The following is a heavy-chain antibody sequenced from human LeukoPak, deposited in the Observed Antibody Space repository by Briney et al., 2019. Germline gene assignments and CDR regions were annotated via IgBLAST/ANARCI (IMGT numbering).Heavy chain of an antibody. D-gene: IGHD6-19*01. CDR2: IYYSGST. J-gene: IGHJ4*02. Sequence: TPSETLSLTCTVSGGSISSYYWSWIRQPPGKGLEWIGYIYYSGSTNYNPSLKSRVTISVDTSKNQFSLKLSSVTAADTAVYYCARVVSGWPSYYFDYWGQGTLVTVSS. CDR1: GGSISSYY. CDR3: ARVVSGWPSYYFDY. V-gene: IGHV4-59*01.